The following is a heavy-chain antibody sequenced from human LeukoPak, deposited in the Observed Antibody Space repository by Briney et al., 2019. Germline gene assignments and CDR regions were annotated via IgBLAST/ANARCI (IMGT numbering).Heavy chain of an antibody. CDR3: ARDKMGYYIKWVPGFDF. J-gene: IGHJ4*02. D-gene: IGHD3-3*01. CDR2: IYHTEST. CDR1: GGSISSSSYY. Sequence: PSETLSLTCTVSGGSISSSSYYWGWIRQPPGKGLEWIGSIYHTESTYYNPSLKSRVTISVDTSKNQFSLRLTFVTAADTAIYYCARDKMGYYIKWVPGFDFWGQGTLVTVSS. V-gene: IGHV4-39*07.